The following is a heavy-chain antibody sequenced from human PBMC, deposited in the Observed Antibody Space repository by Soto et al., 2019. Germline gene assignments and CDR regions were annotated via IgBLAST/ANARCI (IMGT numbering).Heavy chain of an antibody. Sequence: LSETLSLTCTVSGGSISSYYWSWIRQPPGKGLEWIGYIYYSGSTNYNPSLKSRVTISVDTSKNQFSLKLSSVTAADTAVYYCARSELLWFGELNSAFDIWGQGTMVTVSS. CDR2: IYYSGST. J-gene: IGHJ3*02. CDR3: ARSELLWFGELNSAFDI. V-gene: IGHV4-59*01. CDR1: GGSISSYY. D-gene: IGHD3-10*01.